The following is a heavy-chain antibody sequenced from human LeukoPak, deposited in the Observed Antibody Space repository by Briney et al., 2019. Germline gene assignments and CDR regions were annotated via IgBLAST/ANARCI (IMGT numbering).Heavy chain of an antibody. CDR3: ARGRDYYDSSGFYYVWYFDY. CDR2: IYTIGST. D-gene: IGHD3-22*01. V-gene: IGHV4-61*02. CDR1: GGSISSDTYS. Sequence: PSETLSLTCTVSGGSISSDTYSWSWIRQPAGKGLEWIGRIYTIGSTNYNPSLKSRVTISVDTSKNQFSLKLGSVTAADTAVYYCARGRDYYDSSGFYYVWYFDYWGQGTLVTVSS. J-gene: IGHJ4*02.